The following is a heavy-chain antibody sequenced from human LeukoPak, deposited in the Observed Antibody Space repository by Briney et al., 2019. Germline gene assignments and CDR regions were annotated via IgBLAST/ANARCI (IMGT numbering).Heavy chain of an antibody. D-gene: IGHD3/OR15-3a*01. Sequence: PSETLSLTCTVSGGSISGSFYYWGWIRQPPGKGLEWIGSIYYSGSTYYNPSLKSRVTISVDTSKNQFSLNLSSVTAADTAVYYCARRGLIDYWGQGTLDTVSS. CDR3: ARRGLIDY. CDR1: GGSISGSFYY. V-gene: IGHV4-39*01. J-gene: IGHJ4*02. CDR2: IYYSGST.